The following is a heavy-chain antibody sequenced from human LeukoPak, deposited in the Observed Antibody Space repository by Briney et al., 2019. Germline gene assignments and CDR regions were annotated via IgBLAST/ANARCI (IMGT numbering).Heavy chain of an antibody. CDR2: INHSGST. CDR1: GGSFSGYY. D-gene: IGHD6-6*01. V-gene: IGHV4-34*01. CDR3: ARGLGVAARPSYYGMDV. J-gene: IGHJ6*02. Sequence: PSETLSLTCADYGGSFSGYYWSWIRQPPGKGLEWIGEINHSGSTNYNPSLKSRVTISVDTSKNQFSLKLSSVTAADTAVYYCARGLGVAARPSYYGMDVWGQGTTVTVSS.